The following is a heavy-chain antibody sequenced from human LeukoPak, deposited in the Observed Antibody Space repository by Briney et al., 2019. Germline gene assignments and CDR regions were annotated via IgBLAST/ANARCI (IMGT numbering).Heavy chain of an antibody. V-gene: IGHV3-30*02. D-gene: IGHD1-1*01. CDR1: GFTFSSYG. Sequence: GGSLRLSCAASGFTFSSYGMHWVRQAPGKGLEWVAFIRYDGSNKYYADSVKGRFTISRDDSKNTLYLQMNSLRAEDTAVYYCARVQLDRRKAFDIWGQGTMVTVSS. CDR2: IRYDGSNK. CDR3: ARVQLDRRKAFDI. J-gene: IGHJ3*02.